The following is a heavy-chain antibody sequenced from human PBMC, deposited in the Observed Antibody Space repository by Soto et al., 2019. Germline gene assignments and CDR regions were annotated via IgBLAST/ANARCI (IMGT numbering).Heavy chain of an antibody. V-gene: IGHV4-59*01. CDR1: GASISNYY. CDR2: IYNGEST. Sequence: QMQLQESGPGLVKPSETMSLTCTASGASISNYYWNWIRQPPGKGLEWIGHIYNGESTNYNPSLKSRVTISVDTSQNQFSLKLGSVTAADTAVYYCAQTTGWPGFDYWGQGILVTVSS. CDR3: AQTTGWPGFDY. D-gene: IGHD6-19*01. J-gene: IGHJ4*02.